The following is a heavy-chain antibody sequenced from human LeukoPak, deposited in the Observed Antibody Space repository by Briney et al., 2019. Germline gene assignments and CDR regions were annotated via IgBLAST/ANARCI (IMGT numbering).Heavy chain of an antibody. CDR1: GGSISSGGYY. Sequence: PSQTLSLTCTVSGGSISSGGYYWRWIRQPAGKGLEWIVRIYTSGSTNYNPSLKSRVTISVDTSKNQFSLKLSSVTAADTAVYYCARESLYYDYVWGSYRYPPEAWGQGTMVTVSS. J-gene: IGHJ3*01. D-gene: IGHD3-16*02. CDR2: IYTSGST. V-gene: IGHV4-61*02. CDR3: ARESLYYDYVWGSYRYPPEA.